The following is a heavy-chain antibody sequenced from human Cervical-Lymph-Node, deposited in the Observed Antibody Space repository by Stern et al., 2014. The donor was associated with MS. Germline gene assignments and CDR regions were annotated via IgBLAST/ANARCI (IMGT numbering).Heavy chain of an antibody. CDR2: ISSSADTM. CDR3: ARGRVSYNGMDV. J-gene: IGHJ6*02. D-gene: IGHD3-10*01. V-gene: IGHV3-11*01. Sequence: VQLVESGGGLVRPGGSLRLSCAASGFTFSDYYMTWIRQAPGKGLEWLAYISSSADTMYYADSVKGRFTISRDNAENSLYLQMNSLRAEDTAVYYCARGRVSYNGMDVWGQGTTVTVS. CDR1: GFTFSDYY.